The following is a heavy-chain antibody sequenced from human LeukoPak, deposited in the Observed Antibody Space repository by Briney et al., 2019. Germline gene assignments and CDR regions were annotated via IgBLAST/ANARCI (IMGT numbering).Heavy chain of an antibody. J-gene: IGHJ5*02. D-gene: IGHD3-22*01. Sequence: ASVKVSCKASGYTFTSYGISWVRQAPGQGLEWMGWISAYNGTTNYAQKLQGRVTMTTDTSTSTAYMELRSLRSDDTAVYYCARGATISSGWITFDPWGQGTLVTVSS. CDR1: GYTFTSYG. V-gene: IGHV1-18*01. CDR3: ARGATISSGWITFDP. CDR2: ISAYNGTT.